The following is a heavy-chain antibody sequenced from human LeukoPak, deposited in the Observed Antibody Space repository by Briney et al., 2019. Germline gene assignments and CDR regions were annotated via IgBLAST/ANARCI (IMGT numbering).Heavy chain of an antibody. D-gene: IGHD2-21*01. CDR3: AISGTYCGGDCYGPPFDY. CDR1: GYTFTGYY. Sequence: ASVKVSCKASGYTFTGYYMHWVRQAPGQGLEWMGWINPNSGGTNYAQKFQDRVTMTRDTSISTAYVELSRLRSEDTAVYYCAISGTYCGGDCYGPPFDYWGQGTLVTVSS. CDR2: INPNSGGT. J-gene: IGHJ4*02. V-gene: IGHV1-2*02.